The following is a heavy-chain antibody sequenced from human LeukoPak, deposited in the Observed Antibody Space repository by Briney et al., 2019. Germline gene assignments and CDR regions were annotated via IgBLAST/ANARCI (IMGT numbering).Heavy chain of an antibody. D-gene: IGHD4/OR15-4a*01. J-gene: IGHJ6*04. CDR3: GTLTKGYYYGMDV. CDR2: ISSSSSYI. Sequence: GGSLRLSCAASGFTFSSYSMNWVRQAPGKGLECVSSISSSSSYIYYADSVKGGFTLSRDNPKKSLYLQMKGLGAEDRAVYSCGTLTKGYYYGMDVWGKGNTVTVSS. CDR1: GFTFSSYS. V-gene: IGHV3-21*01.